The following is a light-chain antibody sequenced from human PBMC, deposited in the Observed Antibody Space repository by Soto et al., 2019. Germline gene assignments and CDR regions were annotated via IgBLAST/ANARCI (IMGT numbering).Light chain of an antibody. CDR1: QSVRNY. V-gene: IGKV3-11*01. CDR2: DAS. CDR3: QQRSHWPPFT. J-gene: IGKJ3*01. Sequence: EIVLTQSPATLSLSPGERATLSCRASQSVRNYLAWYQQKPGQAPRLLIYDASNSATGIPARFSGSGSGTDFTLTISGLEPEDFAVYYCQQRSHWPPFTFGPGTKVDIK.